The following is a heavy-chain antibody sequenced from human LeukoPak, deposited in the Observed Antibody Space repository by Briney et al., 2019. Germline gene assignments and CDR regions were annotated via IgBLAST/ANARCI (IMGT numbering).Heavy chain of an antibody. CDR3: ARGVMPVASFDI. J-gene: IGHJ3*02. Sequence: ASVKVCCNASGYTFTVYYIHWVRQAPGQGLEWMGWINPSSGGTDYAQMFQVRVTMTRDTSSSTAYMELSRLRSDDTGVYYGARGVMPVASFDIWGQGTMVTVSS. D-gene: IGHD3-16*01. V-gene: IGHV1-2*02. CDR2: INPSSGGT. CDR1: GYTFTVYY.